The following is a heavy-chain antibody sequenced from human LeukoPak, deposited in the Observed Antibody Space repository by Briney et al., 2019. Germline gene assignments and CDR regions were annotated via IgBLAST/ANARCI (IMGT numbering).Heavy chain of an antibody. V-gene: IGHV3-48*01. CDR1: GLSFSDYS. Sequence: GGSLRLSCTASGLSFSDYSMNWVRQAPGKGLEGVSYISFTGNPRHYAASVEGRLTIFRDNAKNSLYLQMNSLRAEDTAVYYCAKMFGGTYNGNWGQGTLVTVSS. CDR2: ISFTGNPR. CDR3: AKMFGGTYNGN. J-gene: IGHJ4*02. D-gene: IGHD1-26*01.